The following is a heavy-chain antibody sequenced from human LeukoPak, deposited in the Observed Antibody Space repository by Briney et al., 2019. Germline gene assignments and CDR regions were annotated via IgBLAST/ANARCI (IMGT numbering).Heavy chain of an antibody. V-gene: IGHV4-59*01. J-gene: IGHJ4*02. D-gene: IGHD2-2*02. CDR3: VRGGCSSCYIRH. Sequence: SETLSLTCTVSGGSLSGDYWNWIRQPPGKGLEWIGYIYYTGTTDYSPSLKSRVTISLDMSKNQFSLKLRSVTAADTAVYYCVRGGCSSCYIRHWGQGTLVTVSS. CDR1: GGSLSGDY. CDR2: IYYTGTT.